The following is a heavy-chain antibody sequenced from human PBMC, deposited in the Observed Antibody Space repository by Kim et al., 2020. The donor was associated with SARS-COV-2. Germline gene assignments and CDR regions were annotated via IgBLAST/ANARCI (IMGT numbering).Heavy chain of an antibody. Sequence: GGSLRLSCAASGFTFSNAWMSWVRQAPGKGLEWVGRIKSKTDGGTTDYAAPVKGRFTISRDDSKNTLYLQMNSLKTEDTAVYYCWVTYLSSRGNDAFDIWGQGTMVTVSS. J-gene: IGHJ3*02. V-gene: IGHV3-15*01. CDR3: WVTYLSSRGNDAFDI. D-gene: IGHD3-16*01. CDR1: GFTFSNAW. CDR2: IKSKTDGGTT.